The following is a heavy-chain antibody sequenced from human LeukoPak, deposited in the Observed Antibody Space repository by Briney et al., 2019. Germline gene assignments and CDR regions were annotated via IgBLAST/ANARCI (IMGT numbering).Heavy chain of an antibody. D-gene: IGHD6-13*01. CDR2: ISGSSYI. CDR3: ARDLWAAGSSARFDY. CDR1: GFTFSSYS. V-gene: IGHV3-21*01. J-gene: IGHJ4*02. Sequence: PGGSLRLSCAASGFTFSSYSMNWVRQAPGKGLEWVSSISGSSYIYYADSVKGRFTISRDNAKNSLYLQMNSLRAEDTAVYYCARDLWAAGSSARFDYWGQGTLVTVSS.